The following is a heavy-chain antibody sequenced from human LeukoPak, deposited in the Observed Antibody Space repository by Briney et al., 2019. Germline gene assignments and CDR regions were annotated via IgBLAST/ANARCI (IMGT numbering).Heavy chain of an antibody. CDR3: ARVSSPLRFDP. D-gene: IGHD5/OR15-5a*01. J-gene: IGHJ5*02. Sequence: ASVKVSCKASGYTFTGFYMHWVRQAPGQGLEWMGWINPNSGGTNYAQKFRGRVTLTRDTSISTAYMELSRLRSDDTAVYYCARVSSPLRFDPWGQGTLVTVSS. V-gene: IGHV1-2*02. CDR1: GYTFTGFY. CDR2: INPNSGGT.